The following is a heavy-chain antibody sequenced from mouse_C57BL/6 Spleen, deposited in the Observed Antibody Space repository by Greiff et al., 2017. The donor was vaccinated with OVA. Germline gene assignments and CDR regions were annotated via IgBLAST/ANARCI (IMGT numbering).Heavy chain of an antibody. V-gene: IGHV5-17*01. CDR3: ARPGYDWDFDV. Sequence: DVKLVESGGGLVKPGGSLKLSCAASGFTFSDYGMHWVRQAPEKGLEWVAYISSGSSTIYYADTVKGRFTISRDNAKNTLFLQMTSLRSEDTAMYYCARPGYDWDFDVWGTGTTVTVSS. CDR1: GFTFSDYG. D-gene: IGHD2-2*01. CDR2: ISSGSSTI. J-gene: IGHJ1*03.